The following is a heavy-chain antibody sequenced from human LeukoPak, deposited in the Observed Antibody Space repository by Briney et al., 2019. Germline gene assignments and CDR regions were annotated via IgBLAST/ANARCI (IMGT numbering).Heavy chain of an antibody. CDR1: GYTFTTHC. J-gene: IGHJ4*02. V-gene: IGHV1-18*01. Sequence: ASVKVSCKASGYTFTTHCINRGRQGPRQGLEWMGMISAYNGNTNYAQKLQGRVTMTTDTSTSTAYMELRSLRSDDTAVYYCARDGGTITMVRGVIIDWGQGTLVTVSS. D-gene: IGHD3-10*01. CDR2: ISAYNGNT. CDR3: ARDGGTITMVRGVIID.